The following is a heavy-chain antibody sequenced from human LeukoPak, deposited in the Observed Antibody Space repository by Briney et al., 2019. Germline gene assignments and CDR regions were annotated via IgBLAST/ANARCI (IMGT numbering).Heavy chain of an antibody. D-gene: IGHD6-19*01. Sequence: GGSLRLSCAASGFTFSSYWMHWVRQAPGEGLVWVSRINSDGSSTSYADSVKGRFTISRDNAKNTLYLQMNSLRAEDTAVYYCALVAGTSYFDYWGQGTLVTVSS. J-gene: IGHJ4*02. CDR3: ALVAGTSYFDY. V-gene: IGHV3-74*01. CDR2: INSDGSST. CDR1: GFTFSSYW.